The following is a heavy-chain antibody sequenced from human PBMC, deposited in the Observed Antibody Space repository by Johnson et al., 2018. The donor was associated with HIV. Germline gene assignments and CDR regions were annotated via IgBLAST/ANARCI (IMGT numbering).Heavy chain of an antibody. D-gene: IGHD3-22*01. V-gene: IGHV3-66*01. CDR1: GFTVSSNY. CDR3: AKVSAYYDSSGYNAFDS. J-gene: IGHJ3*02. Sequence: VQLVESGGGLVQPGGSLRVSCAASGFTVSSNYMSWVRQAPGQGLEWVSVIYSGGGAYYTDSVKGRFTISRDNSKNTLYLQMNSLRAEDTAVYYCAKVSAYYDSSGYNAFDSGGQGTMVTVSS. CDR2: IYSGGGA.